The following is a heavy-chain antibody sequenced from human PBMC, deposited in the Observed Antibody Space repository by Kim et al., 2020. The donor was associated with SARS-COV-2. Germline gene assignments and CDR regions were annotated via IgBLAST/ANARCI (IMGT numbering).Heavy chain of an antibody. CDR3: ARGSGSYGYHGMDV. D-gene: IGHD3-10*01. CDR1: GGSISSYY. Sequence: SETLSLTCTVSGGSISSYYWSWIRQPPGKGLEWIGYIYYSGSTNYNPSLKSRVTISVDTSKNQFSLKLSSVTAADTAVYYCARGSGSYGYHGMDVWGQGTTVTVSS. CDR2: IYYSGST. J-gene: IGHJ6*02. V-gene: IGHV4-59*01.